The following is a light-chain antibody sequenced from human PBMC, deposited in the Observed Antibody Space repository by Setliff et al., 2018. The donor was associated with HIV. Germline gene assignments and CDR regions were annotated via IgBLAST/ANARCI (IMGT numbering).Light chain of an antibody. V-gene: IGLV2-14*02. J-gene: IGLJ1*01. CDR3: CSYTSSSTYV. CDR1: NSDVGKFNL. Sequence: QSALTQPASVSGSPGQSITISCTGTNSDVGKFNLVSWYQQQPGKAPKLIIYEVVKRPSGISNRFSGSKSGNTASLTISGLQAEDEADYHCCSYTSSSTYVFGTGTKVTVL. CDR2: EVV.